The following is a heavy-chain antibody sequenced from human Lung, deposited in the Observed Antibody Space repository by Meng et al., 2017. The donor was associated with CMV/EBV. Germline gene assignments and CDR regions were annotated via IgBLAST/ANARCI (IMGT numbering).Heavy chain of an antibody. Sequence: QVQLVESGGGVGQPGGSLGLACAASGFTFSSDGMHWVRQAPGRGPEWVAFIEFDGGDKYYADSVKGRFTISRDNSKNTMYLQMNSLKVEDTALYYCAKDVDHWGQGTLVTVSS. CDR3: AKDVDH. CDR2: IEFDGGDK. V-gene: IGHV3-30*02. CDR1: GFTFSSDG. J-gene: IGHJ4*02.